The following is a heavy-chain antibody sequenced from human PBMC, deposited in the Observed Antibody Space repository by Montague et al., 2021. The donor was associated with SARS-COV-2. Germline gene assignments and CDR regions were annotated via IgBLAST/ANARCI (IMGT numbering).Heavy chain of an antibody. CDR3: AREQQWLGAVYYYYGMDV. V-gene: IGHV6-1*01. CDR2: TYYKTKRYN. J-gene: IGHJ6*02. D-gene: IGHD6-19*01. CDR1: GDSVAKNRAT. Sequence: CAISGDSVAKNRATSKEHTQEPSTDLQLLGRTYYKTKRYNDYALAVKSRITINPDTSKNQFSLQLNSVTPEDTAVYYCAREQQWLGAVYYYYGMDVWGQGTTVTVSS.